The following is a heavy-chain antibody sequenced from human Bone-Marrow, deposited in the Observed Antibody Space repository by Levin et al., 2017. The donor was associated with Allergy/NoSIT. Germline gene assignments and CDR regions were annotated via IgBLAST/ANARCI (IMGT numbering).Heavy chain of an antibody. D-gene: IGHD1-26*01. V-gene: IGHV3-23*01. CDR3: AKGSMIVGAEGGCDDAFDI. Sequence: PGESLKISCAASGFTFSSYAMSWVRQAPGKGLEWVSAISGSGGSTYYADSVKGRFTISRDNSKNTLYLQMNSLRAEDTAVYYCAKGSMIVGAEGGCDDAFDIWGQGTMVTVSS. CDR1: GFTFSSYA. J-gene: IGHJ3*02. CDR2: ISGSGGST.